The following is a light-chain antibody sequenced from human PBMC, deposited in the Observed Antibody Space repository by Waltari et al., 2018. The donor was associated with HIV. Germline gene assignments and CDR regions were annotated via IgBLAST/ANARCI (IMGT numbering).Light chain of an antibody. V-gene: IGLV2-8*01. CDR1: SSDVGGYEY. CDR2: EVN. Sequence: QSALTQPPSASGSLGQSVTISCTGTSSDVGGYEYVSWYQHHPDKAPKLIIYEVNKRPSGGPDGFSGSKSDNTASLTVAGLQDDDEAHYYCASYGDTNRVLFGGGTSVTVL. CDR3: ASYGDTNRVL. J-gene: IGLJ6*01.